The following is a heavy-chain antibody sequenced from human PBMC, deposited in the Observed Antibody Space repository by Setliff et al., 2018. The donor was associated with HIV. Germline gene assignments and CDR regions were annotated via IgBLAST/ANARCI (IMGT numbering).Heavy chain of an antibody. Sequence: PSETLSLTCTVSGGSISTPYWNWIRQPPGKGLEWIAYIYISGTTNYNPSLKSRVTISLDTSRNQFSLKLGSVTTADTAMYYCAREHCSGGSCNGFDIWGQGTMVTVS. D-gene: IGHD2-15*01. CDR3: AREHCSGGSCNGFDI. CDR2: IYISGTT. J-gene: IGHJ3*02. V-gene: IGHV4-4*09. CDR1: GGSISTPY.